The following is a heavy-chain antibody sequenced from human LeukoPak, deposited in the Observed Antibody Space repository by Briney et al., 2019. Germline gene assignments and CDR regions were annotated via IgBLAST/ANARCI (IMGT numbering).Heavy chain of an antibody. Sequence: SETLSLTCTVSGGSIRRSSYYWVWIRQAPGRGLEWIGSIYNGGDTYSNPPLESRLTISLDMSKNHFSLELTSVTAADTAVYYCARRGQRIPVDAFNIWGQGTMVTVSS. CDR1: GGSIRRSSYY. V-gene: IGHV4-39*01. CDR2: IYNGGDT. J-gene: IGHJ3*02. CDR3: ARRGQRIPVDAFNI. D-gene: IGHD6-25*01.